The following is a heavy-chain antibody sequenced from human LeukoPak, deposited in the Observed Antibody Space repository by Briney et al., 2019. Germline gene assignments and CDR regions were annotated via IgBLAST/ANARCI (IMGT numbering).Heavy chain of an antibody. J-gene: IGHJ4*02. V-gene: IGHV5-51*01. D-gene: IGHD3-3*01. CDR2: IYPGDSDT. CDR1: GYSFTSYW. CDR3: ARHGPGRITIFGVDY. Sequence: GESLKISCKGSGYSFTSYWIGWVRQMPEKSLEWMGIIYPGDSDTRYSPSFQGQVTISADRSITTAYLQWSSLKASDTAMYYCARHGPGRITIFGVDYWGQGTLVTVSS.